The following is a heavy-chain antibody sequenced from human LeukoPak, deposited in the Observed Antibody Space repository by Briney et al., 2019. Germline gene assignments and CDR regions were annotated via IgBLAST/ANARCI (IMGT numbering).Heavy chain of an antibody. CDR2: IYYTGST. CDR3: ARNQWL. CDR1: GGSVTGGTHC. J-gene: IGHJ4*02. V-gene: IGHV4-61*01. D-gene: IGHD6-19*01. Sequence: SAPLSLTCTVSGGSVTGGTHCCRWIRQPPEKGLKWLGYIYYTGSTNCNPSLKTRVTISLDTSNHQFALKLSAVTAADTAVYDCARNQWLWGQGTLVTVSS.